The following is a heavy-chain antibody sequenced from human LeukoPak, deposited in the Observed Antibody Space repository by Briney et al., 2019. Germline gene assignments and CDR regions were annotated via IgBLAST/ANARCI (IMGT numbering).Heavy chain of an antibody. CDR2: IYISGSTSGST. Sequence: SETLSLTCTVSGGSISNYYWSWIRQPAGKGLEWIGRIYISGSTSGSTDYNPSLKSRVAMSVDTSRNQFSLKVNSVTAADTAVYYCARLRGEATDWVDYFDYWGQGTLVTVSS. J-gene: IGHJ4*02. CDR1: GGSISNYY. D-gene: IGHD5-24*01. V-gene: IGHV4-4*07. CDR3: ARLRGEATDWVDYFDY.